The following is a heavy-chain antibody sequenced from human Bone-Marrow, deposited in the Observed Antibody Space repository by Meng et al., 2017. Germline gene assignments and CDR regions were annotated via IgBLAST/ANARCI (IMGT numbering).Heavy chain of an antibody. CDR2: IYNSGGT. V-gene: IGHV3-53*01. J-gene: IGHJ4*02. Sequence: EVQLVDSGGGLIQPGGSLRLSCAASGFTVSSSYMSWVRQAPGTGLEWVSVIYNSGGTYYGDSVTGRFTISRDNSKNTLFLQMNSLRAEDTAVYYCARNHADFWGQGILVTVSS. CDR3: ARNHADF. CDR1: GFTVSSSY. D-gene: IGHD1-14*01.